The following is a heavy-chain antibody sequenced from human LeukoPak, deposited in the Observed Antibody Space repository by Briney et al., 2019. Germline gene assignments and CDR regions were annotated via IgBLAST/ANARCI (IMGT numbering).Heavy chain of an antibody. D-gene: IGHD3-10*01. CDR2: IYYSGST. CDR1: GGSISSYY. CDR3: ARTPLWFGDIYGMDV. V-gene: IGHV4-59*08. J-gene: IGHJ6*02. Sequence: SETLSLTCTVSGGSISSYYWSWIRQPPGKGLEWIGYIYYSGSTNYNPSLKSRVTISVDTSKNQFSPKLSSVTAADTAVYYCARTPLWFGDIYGMDVWGQGTTVTVSS.